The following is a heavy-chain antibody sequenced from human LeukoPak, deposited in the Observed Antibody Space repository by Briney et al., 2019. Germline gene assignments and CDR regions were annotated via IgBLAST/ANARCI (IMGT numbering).Heavy chain of an antibody. CDR1: GGSISSYY. CDR2: IYTSGST. D-gene: IGHD3-10*01. CDR3: ARHKNSGTYPLDY. J-gene: IGHJ4*02. V-gene: IGHV4-4*07. Sequence: PSETLSLTCTVSGGSISSYYWSWIRQPAGKGLEWIGRIYTSGSTNYNPSLKSRVTISMDTSKKQLSLKLSSVTAADTAVFYCARHKNSGTYPLDYWGPGTLVTVSS.